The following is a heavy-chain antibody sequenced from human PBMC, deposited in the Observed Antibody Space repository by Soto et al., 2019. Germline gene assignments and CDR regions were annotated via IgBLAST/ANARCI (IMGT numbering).Heavy chain of an antibody. J-gene: IGHJ6*02. Sequence: GASVKVSCKASGGTFSSYAISWVRQAPGQGLEWMGGIIPIFGTANYAQKFKGRVTITADESTSTAYMELSSLRSEDTAVYYCARDTYDSSGYYLRSGYGMDVWGQGTTVTVSS. CDR3: ARDTYDSSGYYLRSGYGMDV. V-gene: IGHV1-69*13. D-gene: IGHD3-22*01. CDR1: GGTFSSYA. CDR2: IIPIFGTA.